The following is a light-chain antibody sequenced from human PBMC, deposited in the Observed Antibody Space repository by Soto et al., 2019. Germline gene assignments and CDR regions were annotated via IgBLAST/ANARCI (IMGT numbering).Light chain of an antibody. V-gene: IGKV3-15*01. CDR2: DSS. CDR3: QQYNSWPPRYT. CDR1: QSVXRX. J-gene: IGKJ2*01. Sequence: DIVLTQSPATLSVSPGESATLSCRASQSVXRXLAWYQHVPGQAPRLLIYDSSTRATGVPARFSGSGSGTRFTLTISSLQSEDFAVYYCQQYNSWPPRYTFGQGTKLQI.